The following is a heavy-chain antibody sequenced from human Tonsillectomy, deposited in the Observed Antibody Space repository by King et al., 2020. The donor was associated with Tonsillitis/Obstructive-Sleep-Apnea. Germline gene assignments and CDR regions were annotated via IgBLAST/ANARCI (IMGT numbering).Heavy chain of an antibody. CDR2: ISYDGSNK. Sequence: VQLVESGGGVVQPGKSLRLSCAASGFSFSNYAMHWVRQAPGEGLAWVAFISYDGSNKYHADSVKGRFTISRDNSKNTLYLQMNSLRAEDTAVYYCAREYRRYFDYWGQGTPVTVSS. CDR3: AREYRRYFDY. D-gene: IGHD3-16*02. V-gene: IGHV3-30*04. CDR1: GFSFSNYA. J-gene: IGHJ4*02.